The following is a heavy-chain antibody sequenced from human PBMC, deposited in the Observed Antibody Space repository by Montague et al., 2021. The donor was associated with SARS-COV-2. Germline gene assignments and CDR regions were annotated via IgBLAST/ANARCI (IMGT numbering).Heavy chain of an antibody. D-gene: IGHD1-1*01. CDR3: ARVSEGESNNSQYRAFDI. J-gene: IGHJ3*02. V-gene: IGHV3-7*01. CDR1: GSTFSHYW. CDR2: IKQDGSEI. Sequence: SLRLSCAASGSTFSHYWLSLFRQAPGMGLEWVANIKQDGSEIYYLDSVKGRFTISRDNSKNSLSLQMNSLRAEDTALYFCARVSEGESNNSQYRAFDIWGQGTMVTVSS.